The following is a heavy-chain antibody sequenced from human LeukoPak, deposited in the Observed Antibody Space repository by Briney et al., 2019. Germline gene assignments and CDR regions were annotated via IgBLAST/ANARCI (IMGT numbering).Heavy chain of an antibody. CDR1: GYTFTSYY. Sequence: ASVKVSCKASGYTFTSYYMHWVRQAPGQGLEWMGIINPSGGSTSYAQKFQGRVTMTRDTSTSTAYMELSSLRSEDTAVYYCASSITGSVDYYDSSGFDYWGQGTLVTVSS. J-gene: IGHJ4*02. D-gene: IGHD3-22*01. CDR3: ASSITGSVDYYDSSGFDY. CDR2: INPSGGST. V-gene: IGHV1-46*01.